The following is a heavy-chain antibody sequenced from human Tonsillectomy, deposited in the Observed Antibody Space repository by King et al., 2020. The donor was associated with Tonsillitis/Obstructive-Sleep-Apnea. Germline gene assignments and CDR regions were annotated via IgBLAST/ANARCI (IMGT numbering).Heavy chain of an antibody. V-gene: IGHV4-34*01. CDR1: GGSFTGYY. CDR3: ARGTTETAFDI. CDR2: INHGGST. D-gene: IGHD4-17*01. Sequence: VQLQQWGAGLLKPSETLSLTCAVYGGSFTGYYWTWIRQSPRTGLEWIGEINHGGSTNHNPSPTGRVTVSVDTSKNQFSLNLNSVTAADTAVYYCARGTTETAFDIWGQGTMVTVSS. J-gene: IGHJ3*02.